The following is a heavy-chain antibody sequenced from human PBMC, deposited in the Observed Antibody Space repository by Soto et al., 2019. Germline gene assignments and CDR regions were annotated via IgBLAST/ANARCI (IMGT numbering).Heavy chain of an antibody. CDR1: GGTFSNYA. J-gene: IGHJ6*02. V-gene: IGHV1-69*12. CDR3: ARWTVPAGAYYYGMDV. Sequence: QVQLVQSGAEVKKPGSSVKVSCKASGGTFSNYAISWVRQAPGQGLEWMGGIIPIFGTANYAQKFQGRVTITADESTSTAYMELSSLRSEDTAVYYCARWTVPAGAYYYGMDVWGQGTTVTVSS. D-gene: IGHD2-2*01. CDR2: IIPIFGTA.